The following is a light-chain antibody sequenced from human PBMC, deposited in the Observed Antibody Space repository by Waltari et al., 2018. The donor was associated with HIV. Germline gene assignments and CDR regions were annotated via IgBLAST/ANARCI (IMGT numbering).Light chain of an antibody. Sequence: DIQMTQSPSSLSASVGDRVTITCRASVNINCTLNWFHQKPGNAPKFLIYTASSFQSGVPSRFSGSGSGTDFTLTIRSLQPEDFGTYYCRQNFTTPLTFGPGTTVDVK. CDR2: TAS. CDR3: RQNFTTPLT. CDR1: VNINCT. J-gene: IGKJ3*01. V-gene: IGKV1-39*01.